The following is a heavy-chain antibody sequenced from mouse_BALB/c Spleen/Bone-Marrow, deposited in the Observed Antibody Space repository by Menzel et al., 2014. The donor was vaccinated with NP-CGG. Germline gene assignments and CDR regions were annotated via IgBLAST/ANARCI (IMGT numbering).Heavy chain of an antibody. CDR2: IWSDGST. Sequence: VKLQESGPDLVSPSQSLSIPCTVSGFSLTSYGLHWVRQPPGKGLEWLVVIWSDGSTTYNSAPKSRLSISKDNSKSQVFLKMNSLQTDDTAMYYCARHRYGAMDYWGQGTSVTVSS. CDR3: ARHRYGAMDY. J-gene: IGHJ4*01. D-gene: IGHD2-14*01. CDR1: GFSLTSYG. V-gene: IGHV2-6-2*01.